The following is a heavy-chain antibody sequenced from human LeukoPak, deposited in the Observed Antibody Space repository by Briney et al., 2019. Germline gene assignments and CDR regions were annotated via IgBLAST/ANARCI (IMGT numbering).Heavy chain of an antibody. CDR2: IIPIFGTA. CDR3: ASRLYDSSGYYSFYYYYGMDV. Sequence: PGASVKVSCKASGYTFTSYGISWVRQAPGQGLEWMGGIIPIFGTANYAQKFQGRVTITADESTSTAYMELSSLRSEDTAVYYCASRLYDSSGYYSFYYYYGMDVWGQGTTVTVSS. D-gene: IGHD3-22*01. V-gene: IGHV1-69*13. CDR1: GYTFTSYG. J-gene: IGHJ6*02.